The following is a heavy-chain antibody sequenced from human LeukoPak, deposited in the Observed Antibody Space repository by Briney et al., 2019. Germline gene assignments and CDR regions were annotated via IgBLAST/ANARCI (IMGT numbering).Heavy chain of an antibody. CDR2: INHSGST. CDR1: GGSFSGYY. CDR3: ARGSRLLFRRNAFDI. D-gene: IGHD3-10*01. Sequence: PSETLSLTCAVYGGSFSGYYWSWIRQPPGKGLEWIGEINHSGSTNYNPSLKSRVTISVDTSKNQFSLKLSSVTAADTAVYYCARGSRLLFRRNAFDIWGQGTMVTVSS. J-gene: IGHJ3*02. V-gene: IGHV4-34*01.